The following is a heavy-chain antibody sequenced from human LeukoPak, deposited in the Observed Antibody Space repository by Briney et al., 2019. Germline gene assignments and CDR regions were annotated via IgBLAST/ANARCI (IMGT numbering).Heavy chain of an antibody. J-gene: IGHJ5*02. CDR3: ARGGPGYYYGSGSYFWSWFDP. CDR1: GGSFSGYY. CDR2: INHSGST. V-gene: IGHV4-34*01. D-gene: IGHD3-10*01. Sequence: PSETLSLTCAVYGGSFSGYYWSWIRHPPRKGLEWIGEINHSGSTNYNPSLESRVTRSVDTSKNQFSLKLSSVTAADTAVYYCARGGPGYYYGSGSYFWSWFDPGGQGTLVTVSS.